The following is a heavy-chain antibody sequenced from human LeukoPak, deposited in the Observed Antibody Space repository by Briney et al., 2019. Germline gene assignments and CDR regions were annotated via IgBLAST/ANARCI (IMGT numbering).Heavy chain of an antibody. D-gene: IGHD5-18*01. J-gene: IGHJ4*02. V-gene: IGHV1-2*06. CDR2: INPNSGGT. CDR3: ARVTKLWSLFDY. Sequence: ASVKVSCKASGYTFTGYYMHWVRQAPGQGLEWVGRINPNSGGTNYAKKFQGRVTMTRDTSISTAYMELSRLRSDDTAVYYCARVTKLWSLFDYWGQGTLVTVSS. CDR1: GYTFTGYY.